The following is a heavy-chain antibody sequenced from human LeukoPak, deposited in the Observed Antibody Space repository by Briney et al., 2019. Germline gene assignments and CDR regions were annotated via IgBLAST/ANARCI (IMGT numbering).Heavy chain of an antibody. CDR2: TYYRSKRYN. D-gene: IGHD2-2*01. CDR1: GDSVSSNSAA. J-gene: IGHJ5*02. Sequence: SQTLSLTCAISGDSVSSNSAAWNWIRQSPSRGLEWLGRTYYRSKRYNDYTVSVKSRITINPDTSKNQFSLQLNSVTPEDTAVYYCALGYCSSTSCYWFDPWGQGTLVTVSS. CDR3: ALGYCSSTSCYWFDP. V-gene: IGHV6-1*01.